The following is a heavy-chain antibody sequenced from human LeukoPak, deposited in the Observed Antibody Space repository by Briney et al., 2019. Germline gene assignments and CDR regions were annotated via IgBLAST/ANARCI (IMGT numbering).Heavy chain of an antibody. CDR2: LSGGGGST. J-gene: IGHJ4*02. CDR1: GFTFSIYA. Sequence: GGSLRLSCAASGFTFSIYAMSWVRQAPGKGLEWVSALSGGGGSTYYADSVKGRFSISRDNSKNTLYLQMNILRADDTAVYYCAKFIFPTNDSNGSLDYWGQGTLVTVSS. D-gene: IGHD3-22*01. CDR3: AKFIFPTNDSNGSLDY. V-gene: IGHV3-23*01.